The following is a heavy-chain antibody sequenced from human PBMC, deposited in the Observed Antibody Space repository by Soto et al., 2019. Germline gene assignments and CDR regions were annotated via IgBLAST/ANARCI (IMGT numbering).Heavy chain of an antibody. CDR2: IYYSGST. J-gene: IGHJ4*02. CDR1: GGSISSAGYY. V-gene: IGHV4-31*02. D-gene: IGHD5-12*01. CDR3: ARDRGSGLLDY. Sequence: SEPLSLPWTVSGGSISSAGYYWIWIRQHPGKGLEWIGYIYYSGSTYYNPSLKSRVTISVDTSKNQFSLKLSSVTAADTAVYYCARDRGSGLLDYWGQGTLVTVSS.